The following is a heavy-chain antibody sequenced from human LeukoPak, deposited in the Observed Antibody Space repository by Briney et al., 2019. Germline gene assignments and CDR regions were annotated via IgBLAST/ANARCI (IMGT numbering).Heavy chain of an antibody. V-gene: IGHV1-69*13. Sequence: SVKVSCKASGGTFSSYAISWVRQAPGQGLEWMGGIIPIFGTANYAQKFQGRVTITADESTSTAYMELSSLRSEDTAVYYCASSTTYYYGMDVWGQGTTVTVSS. D-gene: IGHD1/OR15-1a*01. CDR2: IIPIFGTA. J-gene: IGHJ6*02. CDR3: ASSTTYYYGMDV. CDR1: GGTFSSYA.